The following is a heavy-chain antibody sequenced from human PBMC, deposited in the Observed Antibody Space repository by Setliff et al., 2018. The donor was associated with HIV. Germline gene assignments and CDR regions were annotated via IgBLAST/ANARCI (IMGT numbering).Heavy chain of an antibody. CDR1: GGSISSDY. D-gene: IGHD3-10*01. Sequence: PSETLSLTCAVSGGSISSDYWSWIRQPAGKGLEFLGRISATGTINYNPSLRSRLTLSVDTSNNQFSLKLSSVTAADTAVYYCARLYYYGSGSYFHYMDVWGKGTTVTVSS. V-gene: IGHV4-4*07. J-gene: IGHJ6*03. CDR2: ISATGTI. CDR3: ARLYYYGSGSYFHYMDV.